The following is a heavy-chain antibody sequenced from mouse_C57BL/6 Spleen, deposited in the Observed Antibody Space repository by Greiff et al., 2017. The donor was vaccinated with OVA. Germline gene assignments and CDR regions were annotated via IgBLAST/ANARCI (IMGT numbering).Heavy chain of an antibody. J-gene: IGHJ3*01. D-gene: IGHD2-4*01. V-gene: IGHV5-17*01. CDR1: GFTFSDYG. CDR2: ISSGSSTI. Sequence: EVKLVESGGGLVKPGGSLKLSCAASGFTFSDYGMHWVRQAPEKGLEWVAYISSGSSTIYYADTVKGRFTISRDNAKNTLFLQMTSLRSEDTAMYYCARPKIYYDYDLAYWGQGTLVTVSA. CDR3: ARPKIYYDYDLAY.